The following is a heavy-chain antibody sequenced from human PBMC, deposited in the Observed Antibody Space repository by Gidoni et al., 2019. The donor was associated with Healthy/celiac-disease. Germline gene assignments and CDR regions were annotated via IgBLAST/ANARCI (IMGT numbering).Heavy chain of an antibody. CDR3: AKGGAGPFDY. CDR1: GFPVRSYG. V-gene: IGHV3-30*18. Sequence: QVQLVESGGGVVQPGRSLRLSCAASGFPVRSYGMHWVRQAPGKGLEWVAVISYDGSNKYYADSVKGRFTISRDNSKNTLYLQMNSLRAEDTAVYYCAKGGAGPFDYWGQGTLVTVSS. J-gene: IGHJ4*02. CDR2: ISYDGSNK. D-gene: IGHD1-26*01.